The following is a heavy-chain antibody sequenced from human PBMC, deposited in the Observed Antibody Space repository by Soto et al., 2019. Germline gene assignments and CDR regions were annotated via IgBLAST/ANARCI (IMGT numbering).Heavy chain of an antibody. J-gene: IGHJ4*02. CDR2: IKQDGSEK. D-gene: IGHD2-21*02. CDR1: GFTFRNYW. Sequence: GGSMRLSYAVAGFTFRNYWMSWVRQAPGKGLEWVANIKQDGSEKYYVDSVKGRFTISRDNTKNSLYLQMNSLRAEDTAVYYCARDPEGDLCDYWGQGTLVTVSS. V-gene: IGHV3-7*01. CDR3: ARDPEGDLCDY.